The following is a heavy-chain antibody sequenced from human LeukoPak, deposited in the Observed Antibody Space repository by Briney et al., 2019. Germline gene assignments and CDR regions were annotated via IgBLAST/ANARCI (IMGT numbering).Heavy chain of an antibody. CDR2: IKQDGSEK. D-gene: IGHD3-3*01. J-gene: IGHJ6*02. CDR3: ARSKGSRQYDFWSGYYTKYYYGMDV. V-gene: IGHV3-7*01. Sequence: GGSLRLSCAASGFTFSSYWMSWVRQAPGKGLEWVANIKQDGSEKYYVDSVKGRFTISRDNAKNSLYLQMNSLRAEDTAVYYCARSKGSRQYDFWSGYYTKYYYGMDVWGQGTTVIVSS. CDR1: GFTFSSYW.